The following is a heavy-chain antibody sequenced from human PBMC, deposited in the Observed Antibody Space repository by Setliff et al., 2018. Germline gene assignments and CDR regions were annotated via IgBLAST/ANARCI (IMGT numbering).Heavy chain of an antibody. CDR1: GGSMSFYY. CDR2: IYIGGSA. CDR3: AREGFYYDSSGSINHDAFDI. D-gene: IGHD3-22*01. Sequence: SETLSLTCTVSGGSMSFYYWSWIRQPAGKGLEWIGHIYIGGSANYNPSLKSRVTMSIDTSKNQFSLKLNSVTAADTAVYYCAREGFYYDSSGSINHDAFDIWGQGTMVTVSS. V-gene: IGHV4-4*07. J-gene: IGHJ3*02.